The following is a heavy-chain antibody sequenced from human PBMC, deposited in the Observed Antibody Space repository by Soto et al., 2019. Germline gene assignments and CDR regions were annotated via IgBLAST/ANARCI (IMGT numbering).Heavy chain of an antibody. D-gene: IGHD6-13*01. J-gene: IGHJ4*02. CDR3: ARGVFPRWSHFDY. V-gene: IGHV4-34*01. Sequence: QVQLQQWGAGLLKPSETLSLTCAVYGGSFSGYYWSWIRQPPGKGLEWIGEINHSGSTNYNPSLMSRVTISVDTSKNQFSLKLSSVTAADTAVYYCARGVFPRWSHFDYWGQGPLVTVSS. CDR2: INHSGST. CDR1: GGSFSGYY.